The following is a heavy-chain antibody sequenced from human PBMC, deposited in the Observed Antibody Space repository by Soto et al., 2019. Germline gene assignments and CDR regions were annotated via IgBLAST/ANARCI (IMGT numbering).Heavy chain of an antibody. D-gene: IGHD6-19*01. CDR1: GYTFTSYA. V-gene: IGHV1-3*01. Sequence: ASVKVSCKASGYTFTSYAMHWVRQAPGQRLEWMGWINAGNGNTKYSQKLQGRVTITRDASASTAYMELSSLRSEDTAVYYCARRGYSSGWSPFDYWGQGTLVTVSS. J-gene: IGHJ4*02. CDR2: INAGNGNT. CDR3: ARRGYSSGWSPFDY.